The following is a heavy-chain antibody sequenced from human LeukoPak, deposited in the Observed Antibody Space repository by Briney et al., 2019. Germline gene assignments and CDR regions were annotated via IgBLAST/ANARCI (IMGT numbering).Heavy chain of an antibody. Sequence: GGSLRLSCAASGFTFSSYEMNWVRQAPGEGLEWVSYISSSGSTIYYADSVKGRFTISRDNAKNSLYLQMNSLRAEDTAVYYCARDARWGKGGAAYWGQGTLVTVSS. CDR3: ARDARWGKGGAAY. CDR1: GFTFSSYE. CDR2: ISSSGSTI. V-gene: IGHV3-48*03. D-gene: IGHD3-16*01. J-gene: IGHJ4*02.